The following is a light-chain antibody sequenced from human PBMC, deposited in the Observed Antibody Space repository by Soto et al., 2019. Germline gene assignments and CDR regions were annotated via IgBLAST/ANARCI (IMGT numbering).Light chain of an antibody. CDR3: ASFPRSVTVV. Sequence: QSALTQPASVSGSPGQSITISCAGTSSDVGGYNYVSWYQQHPGKVTRLIISDVNKRPSGVSDRFSGSKSGNTASLTICGLQAEDEADYYCASFPRSVTVVFGGGTKVTVL. CDR2: DVN. J-gene: IGLJ2*01. V-gene: IGLV2-14*03. CDR1: SSDVGGYNY.